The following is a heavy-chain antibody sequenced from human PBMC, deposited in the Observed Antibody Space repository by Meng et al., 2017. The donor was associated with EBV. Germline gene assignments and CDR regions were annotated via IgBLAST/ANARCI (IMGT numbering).Heavy chain of an antibody. D-gene: IGHD2-15*01. CDR2: MNPNSGNT. CDR1: GYTFTSYD. J-gene: IGHJ5*02. V-gene: IGHV1-8*01. Sequence: GEGKKPGVSVKVSCKASGYTFTSYDINWVGQATGQGLEWMGWMNPNSGNTGYAQKFQGRVTMTRNTSISTAYMELSSLRSEDTAVYYCARGRGVYCSGGSCYPGWFDPWGQGTLVTVSS. CDR3: ARGRGVYCSGGSCYPGWFDP.